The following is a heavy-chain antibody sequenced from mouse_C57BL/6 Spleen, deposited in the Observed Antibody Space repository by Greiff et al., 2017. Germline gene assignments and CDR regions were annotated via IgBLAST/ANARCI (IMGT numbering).Heavy chain of an antibody. V-gene: IGHV5-9*01. Sequence: EVQLVESGGGLVKPGGSLKLSCAASGFTFSSYTMSWVRQTPEKRLEWVATISGGGGNTYYPDSVKGRFTISRDNAKNTLYLQMSSLRSEDTALYYCASPTWFAYWGQGTLVTVSA. CDR2: ISGGGGNT. J-gene: IGHJ3*01. CDR3: ASPTWFAY. CDR1: GFTFSSYT.